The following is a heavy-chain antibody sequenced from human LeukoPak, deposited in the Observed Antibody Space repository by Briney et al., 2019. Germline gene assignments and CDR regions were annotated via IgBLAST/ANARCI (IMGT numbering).Heavy chain of an antibody. CDR2: ISYDGSNK. CDR1: GFTFSSYG. D-gene: IGHD3-10*01. J-gene: IGHJ4*02. V-gene: IGHV3-30*03. CDR3: AGWAHGFEQFFYYGSGSYRDY. Sequence: GRSLRLSCAASGFTFSSYGMHWVRQAPGKGLEWVAVISYDGSNKYYADSVKGRFTISRDNSKNTLYLQMNSLRAEDTAVYYCAGWAHGFEQFFYYGSGSYRDYWGQGTLVTVSS.